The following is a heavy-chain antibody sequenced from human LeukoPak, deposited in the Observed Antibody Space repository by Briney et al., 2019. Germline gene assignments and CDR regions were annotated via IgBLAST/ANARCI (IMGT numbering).Heavy chain of an antibody. J-gene: IGHJ5*02. CDR2: IIPILGIA. V-gene: IGHV1-69*02. D-gene: IGHD3-3*01. CDR3: ARGLYYDFWSGYYTWFDP. Sequence: ASVKVSCKDSGGTFSSYTISWARQAPGQGLEWMGRIIPILGIANYAQKFQGRVTITADKSTSTAYMELSSLRSEDTAVYYCARGLYYDFWSGYYTWFDPWGQGILVTVSS. CDR1: GGTFSSYT.